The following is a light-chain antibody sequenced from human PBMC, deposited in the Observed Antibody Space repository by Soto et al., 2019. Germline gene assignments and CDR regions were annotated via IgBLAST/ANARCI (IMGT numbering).Light chain of an antibody. V-gene: IGLV2-14*03. CDR1: SSDVGGYNF. Sequence: QSALAQPASVSGSPGQSITISCTGTSSDVGGYNFVSWYQQHPGKAPKLMIYDLTYRSSGVSYRFSGSKSDNTASLTISGLQAEDEADYYCSSFTSSSTYVFGTGTKLTVL. CDR3: SSFTSSSTYV. CDR2: DLT. J-gene: IGLJ1*01.